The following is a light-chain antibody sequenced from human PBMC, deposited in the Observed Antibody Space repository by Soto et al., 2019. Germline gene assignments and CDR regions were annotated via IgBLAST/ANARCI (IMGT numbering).Light chain of an antibody. CDR2: RAS. CDR1: QGVSANN. CDR3: QQYGSSPRT. V-gene: IGKV3-20*01. Sequence: IVLTQSPGTLSLSPGDRATLSCRASQGVSANNLAWYQQKAGQAPRLLIYRASSRATGIPDRFSGSGSGTDFTLTISGLEPEDLAICYCQQYGSSPRTFGRGTKVEIK. J-gene: IGKJ1*01.